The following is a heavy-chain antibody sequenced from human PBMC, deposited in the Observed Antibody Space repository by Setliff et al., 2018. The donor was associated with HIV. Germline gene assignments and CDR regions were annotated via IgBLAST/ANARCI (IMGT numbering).Heavy chain of an antibody. CDR3: TTDLPTTVTVADY. CDR1: GFTFNNAW. J-gene: IGHJ4*02. V-gene: IGHV3-15*01. Sequence: GGSLRLSCAASGFTFNNAWMTWVRQAPGKGLEWVGRIKSKTDGGTTDYAAPVKGRFTISRDDSKNTLYLQMNSLKTEDTAVYYCTTDLPTTVTVADYWGQGTLVTVSS. CDR2: IKSKTDGGTT. D-gene: IGHD4-17*01.